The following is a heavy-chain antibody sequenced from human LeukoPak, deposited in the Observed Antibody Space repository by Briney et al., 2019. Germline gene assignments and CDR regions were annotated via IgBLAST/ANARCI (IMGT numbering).Heavy chain of an antibody. CDR3: ARELDAAQTVDY. CDR2: LNTDGSLA. V-gene: IGHV3-74*01. CDR1: GFTFGNYW. D-gene: IGHD1-14*01. J-gene: IGHJ4*02. Sequence: GGSLRLSCAASGFTFGNYWMKWVRQAPGKGLVWVSRLNTDGSLATYADSVKGQFTISRDNAKNTLYLQMNSLRVDDTAVYYCARELDAAQTVDYWGQGTLDTVSS.